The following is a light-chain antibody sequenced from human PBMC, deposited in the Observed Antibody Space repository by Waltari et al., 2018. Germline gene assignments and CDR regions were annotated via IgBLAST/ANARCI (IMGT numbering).Light chain of an antibody. CDR3: MQGTHWPYT. V-gene: IGKV2-30*02. J-gene: IGKJ2*01. CDR1: QSLVHSAANPY. CDR2: KAF. Sequence: DVVLTQSRLSLHVTPGQPASISCWSSQSLVHSAANPYLYWFQHRPGQPPRRLLSKAFNRDGGVPDRFSGSGSGTDFTLKISRVEAEDVGVYYCMQGTHWPYTFGQGTKLE.